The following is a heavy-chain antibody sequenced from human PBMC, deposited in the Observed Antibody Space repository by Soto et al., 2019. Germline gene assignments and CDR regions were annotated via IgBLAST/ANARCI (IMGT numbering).Heavy chain of an antibody. CDR1: GFTFSSFS. V-gene: IGHV3-23*01. J-gene: IGHJ4*02. D-gene: IGHD6-13*01. CDR2: SGGFGGAT. Sequence: EVQLLESGGGLVQPGGSLRLSCAASGFTFSSFSMSWVRQAPGGGLEWVAGSGGFGGATAYADSVKGRFSISRENSKDPLFLQMNSLRAEDTAVNYCAKDRHGSTIRPFDSRGQGTLVTVSS. CDR3: AKDRHGSTIRPFDS.